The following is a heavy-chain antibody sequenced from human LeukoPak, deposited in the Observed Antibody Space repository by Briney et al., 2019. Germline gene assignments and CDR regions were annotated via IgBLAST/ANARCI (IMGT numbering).Heavy chain of an antibody. Sequence: ASVKVSCKASGYTFTSYDINWVRQATGQGLEWMGWMNPNSGNTGHAQKFQGRVTITRNTSISTAYMELSSLRSEDTAVYYCARGHTTDAFDIWGQGTMVTVSS. CDR1: GYTFTSYD. CDR3: ARGHTTDAFDI. CDR2: MNPNSGNT. J-gene: IGHJ3*02. D-gene: IGHD1-26*01. V-gene: IGHV1-8*03.